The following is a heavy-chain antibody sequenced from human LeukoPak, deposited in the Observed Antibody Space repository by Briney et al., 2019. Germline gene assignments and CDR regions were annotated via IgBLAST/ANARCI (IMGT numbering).Heavy chain of an antibody. V-gene: IGHV4-39*01. Sequence: SETLSLTCSVSGGSISSSTYYWGWIRQPPGKGLEWIGRIYNSGSTYYNPSLKSRVTISVDTSKNQFSLKLNSVTAADTAVYYCARRYCSGGHCYYFDSWGQGTLVTVSS. J-gene: IGHJ4*02. CDR1: GGSISSSTYY. CDR2: IYNSGST. CDR3: ARRYCSGGHCYYFDS. D-gene: IGHD2-15*01.